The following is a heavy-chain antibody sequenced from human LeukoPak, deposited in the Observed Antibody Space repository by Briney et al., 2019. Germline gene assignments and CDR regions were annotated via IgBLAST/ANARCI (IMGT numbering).Heavy chain of an antibody. D-gene: IGHD1-1*01. CDR1: GFTFSDYD. CDR2: IGTAGDT. Sequence: GGSLRLPCAASGFTFSDYDMHWVRQATGKGLEWVSAIGTAGDTYYTGSVKGRFTISRENAKNSLYLQMNSLRAGDTAVYYCARVAKERVGGVYYFDYWGQGTLATVSS. V-gene: IGHV3-13*01. J-gene: IGHJ4*02. CDR3: ARVAKERVGGVYYFDY.